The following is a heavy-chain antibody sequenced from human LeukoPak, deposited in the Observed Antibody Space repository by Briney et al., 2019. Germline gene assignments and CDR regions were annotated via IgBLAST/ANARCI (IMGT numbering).Heavy chain of an antibody. CDR2: ISGSGGST. Sequence: GGSLRLSCAASGFTFSSYAMSWVRQAPGQGLEWVSAISGSGGSTYYADSVKGRFTISRDNSKNTLYLQMNSLRAEDTAVYYCARAIVVIPAAIRYWGQGTLVTVSS. D-gene: IGHD2-2*01. V-gene: IGHV3-23*01. CDR3: ARAIVVIPAAIRY. J-gene: IGHJ4*02. CDR1: GFTFSSYA.